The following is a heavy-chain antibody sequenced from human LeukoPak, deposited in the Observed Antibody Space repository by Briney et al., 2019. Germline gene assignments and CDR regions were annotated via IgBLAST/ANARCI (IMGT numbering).Heavy chain of an antibody. CDR1: GGSISSGGFS. CDR2: IYYSGST. J-gene: IGHJ4*02. CDR3: ARHNFIAPQIDY. V-gene: IGHV4-61*08. D-gene: IGHD6-13*01. Sequence: SETLSLTCGVSGGSISSGGFSWSWIRQPPGKGLEWIGYIYYSGSTNYNPSLKSRVTISVDTSKNQFSLKLSSVTAADTAVYYCARHNFIAPQIDYWGQGTLVTVSS.